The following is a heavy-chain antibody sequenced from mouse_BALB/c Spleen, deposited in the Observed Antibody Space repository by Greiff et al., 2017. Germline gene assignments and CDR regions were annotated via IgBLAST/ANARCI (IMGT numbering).Heavy chain of an antibody. CDR1: GYSITSDYA. CDR3: ARMELGSYWYFDV. CDR2: ISYSGST. D-gene: IGHD4-1*01. J-gene: IGHJ1*01. V-gene: IGHV3-2*02. Sequence: DVHLVESGPGLVKPSQSLSLTCTVTGYSITSDYAWNWIRQFPGNKLEWMGYISYSGSTSYNPSLKSRISITRDTSKNQFFLQLNSVTTEDTATYYCARMELGSYWYFDVWGAGTTVTVSS.